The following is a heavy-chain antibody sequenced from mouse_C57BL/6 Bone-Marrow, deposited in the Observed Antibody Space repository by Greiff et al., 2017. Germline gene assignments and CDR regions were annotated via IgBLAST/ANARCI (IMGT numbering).Heavy chain of an antibody. D-gene: IGHD4-1*01. J-gene: IGHJ3*01. V-gene: IGHV1-64*01. CDR2: IHPNSGST. CDR3: ARKRTGKGFAY. Sequence: VQLQQSGAELVKPGASVKLSCKASGYTFTSYWMHWVKQRPGQGLEWIGMIHPNSGSTNYNEKFKSKATLTVDKSSSTAYMQLSSLTSEDSAVYYCARKRTGKGFAYWGQGTLVTVSA. CDR1: GYTFTSYW.